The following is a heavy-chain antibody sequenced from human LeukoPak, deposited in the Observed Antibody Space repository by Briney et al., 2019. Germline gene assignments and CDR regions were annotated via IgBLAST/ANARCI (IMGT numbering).Heavy chain of an antibody. CDR2: IYSGGST. V-gene: IGHV3-66*01. Sequence: GGSLRLSCAASGFTVSSNYMSWVRQAPGKGLEWVSVIYSGGSTYYADSVKGRFTISRDNSKNTLYLQMNSLRAEDTAVYYCARAYPRYSYETQQDYWGQGTLVTVSS. J-gene: IGHJ4*02. CDR1: GFTVSSNY. CDR3: ARAYPRYSYETQQDY. D-gene: IGHD5-18*01.